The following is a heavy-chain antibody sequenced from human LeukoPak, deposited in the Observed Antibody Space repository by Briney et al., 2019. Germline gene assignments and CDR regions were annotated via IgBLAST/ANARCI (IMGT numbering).Heavy chain of an antibody. V-gene: IGHV3-30*02. J-gene: IGHJ4*02. CDR3: ARESGRSRVGELLRV. CDR2: IQNHGNDK. Sequence: GGSLRLSCAASGFTFSTQGMHWVRQAPGKGLEWVTFIQNHGNDKRYANSVKGRFTVSRDNSKNTLYLQINSLRGEDTAMYYCARESGRSRVGELLRVWGQGTLVTVSS. CDR1: GFTFSTQG. D-gene: IGHD3-10*01.